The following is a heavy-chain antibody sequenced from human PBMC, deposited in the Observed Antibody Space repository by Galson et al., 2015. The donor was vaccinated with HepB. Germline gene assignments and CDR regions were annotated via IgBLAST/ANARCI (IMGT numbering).Heavy chain of an antibody. D-gene: IGHD6-19*01. CDR1: GFSFSASA. CDR3: TSGIAVTGNTYFAY. J-gene: IGHJ4*02. Sequence: SLRLSCAVSGFSFSASAMDWVRQASGKGLEWIGRIRNKANNYTTSYAESVKGRFTISRDDSKSTTYLLIKSLKTDDTGMYYCTSGIAVTGNTYFAYWGQGTLVSVSS. V-gene: IGHV3-73*01. CDR2: IRNKANNYTT.